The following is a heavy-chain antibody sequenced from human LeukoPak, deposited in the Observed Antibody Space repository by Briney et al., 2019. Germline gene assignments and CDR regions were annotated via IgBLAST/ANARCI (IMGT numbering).Heavy chain of an antibody. CDR3: ARDLGSGSYSWFDP. CDR1: GFTFSSYR. D-gene: IGHD3-10*01. V-gene: IGHV3-21*01. Sequence: PGGSLRLSCAASGFTFSSYRMNWVRQAPGKGLEWVSSISSSSSYIYYADSVKGRFTISRDNAKNSLYLQMNSLRAEDTAVYYCARDLGSGSYSWFDPWGQGTLVTVSS. J-gene: IGHJ5*02. CDR2: ISSSSSYI.